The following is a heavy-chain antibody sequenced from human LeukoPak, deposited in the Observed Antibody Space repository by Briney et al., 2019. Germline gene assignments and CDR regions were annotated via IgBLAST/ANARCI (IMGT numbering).Heavy chain of an antibody. D-gene: IGHD6-19*01. CDR2: MNPNSGNT. V-gene: IGHV1-8*01. CDR1: GYTFTSYD. J-gene: IGHJ6*03. CDR3: ARLVSGWYSYYYYMDV. Sequence: ASVKVSCKASGYTFTSYDINWVRQATGQGLEWMGWMNPNSGNTGYAQKFQGRVTMTRNTSISTAYMELSSLRSEDTAVYYCARLVSGWYSYYYYMDVWGKGTTVTISS.